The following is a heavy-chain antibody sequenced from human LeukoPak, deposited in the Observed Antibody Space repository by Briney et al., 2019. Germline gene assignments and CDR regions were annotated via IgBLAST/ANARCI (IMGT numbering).Heavy chain of an antibody. J-gene: IGHJ4*02. CDR1: GGYISSYY. CDR3: ARGVNFDY. Sequence: PSETLSLTCTVSGGYISSYYWSWLRQPPGKGLAWIGYIYYSGSTNYNPSLKRRVTISLDTSKYQISLKLSSVTAADTAVYYCARGVNFDYWGQGTLVTVSS. CDR2: IYYSGST. D-gene: IGHD3-22*01. V-gene: IGHV4-59*01.